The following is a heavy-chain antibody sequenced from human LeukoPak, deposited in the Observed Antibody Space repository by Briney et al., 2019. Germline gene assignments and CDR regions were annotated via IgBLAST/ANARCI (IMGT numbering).Heavy chain of an antibody. CDR1: GYTFTGYY. CDR3: ASNRREDSSGWYWYFDL. D-gene: IGHD6-19*01. Sequence: ASVKVSCKASGYTFTGYYMHWVRQAPGQGLEWMGWINPNSGGTNYAQKFQGRVTMTRDTSISTAYMELSRLRSDDTAVYYCASNRREDSSGWYWYFDLWGRGTLVTVSS. V-gene: IGHV1-2*02. CDR2: INPNSGGT. J-gene: IGHJ2*01.